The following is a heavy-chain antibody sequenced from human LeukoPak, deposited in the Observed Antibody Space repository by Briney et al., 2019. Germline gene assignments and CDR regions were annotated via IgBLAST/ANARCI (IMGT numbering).Heavy chain of an antibody. Sequence: GASVKVSCKASGYTFTSYAMNWVRQAPGQGLEWMGWINTNTGNPTYAQGFTGRFVFSLDTSVSTAYLQISSLKAEDTAVYYCARALAVAGTNWFDPWGQGTLVTVSS. D-gene: IGHD6-19*01. V-gene: IGHV7-4-1*02. J-gene: IGHJ5*02. CDR2: INTNTGNP. CDR1: GYTFTSYA. CDR3: ARALAVAGTNWFDP.